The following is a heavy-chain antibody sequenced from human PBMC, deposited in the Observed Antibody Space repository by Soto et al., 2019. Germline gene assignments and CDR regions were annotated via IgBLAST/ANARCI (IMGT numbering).Heavy chain of an antibody. Sequence: HPGGSLRLSCTASGFTFSNYAMSWVRQAPEMRLELVSSISGGGDYTYYADSVKGRFTISRDNSKNTLFLQMNSLRDEDTALYYCSKKAGTDGYYDCFDIWGRGXMVTVSS. J-gene: IGHJ3*02. CDR2: ISGGGDYT. V-gene: IGHV3-23*01. CDR1: GFTFSNYA. D-gene: IGHD3-22*01. CDR3: SKKAGTDGYYDCFDI.